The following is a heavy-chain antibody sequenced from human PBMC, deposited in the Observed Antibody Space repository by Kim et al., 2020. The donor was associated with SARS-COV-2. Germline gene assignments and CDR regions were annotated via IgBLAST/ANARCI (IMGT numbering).Heavy chain of an antibody. CDR3: ARGYCSGGSCSYYYFDY. Sequence: VKDRFTNSREHAKNSLYLQMNSLRAGDTAVYYCARGYCSGGSCSYYYFDYWGQGTLVTVSS. V-gene: IGHV3-13*01. D-gene: IGHD2-15*01. J-gene: IGHJ4*02.